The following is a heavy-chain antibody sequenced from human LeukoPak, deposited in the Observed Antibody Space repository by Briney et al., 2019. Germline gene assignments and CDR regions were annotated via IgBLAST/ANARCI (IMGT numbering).Heavy chain of an antibody. CDR1: GFTFSTYD. D-gene: IGHD6-13*01. CDR3: ARDKGIAAAGPTPYYYYYGMDV. V-gene: IGHV3-21*01. CDR2: ISSRSSSI. J-gene: IGHJ6*02. Sequence: GGSLRLSCAASGFTFSTYDMNWVRQAPGKGLEWVSSISSRSSSIYYADSVKGRFTISRDNAKNSLYLQMNSLRAEDTAVYYCARDKGIAAAGPTPYYYYYGMDVWGQGTTVTVSS.